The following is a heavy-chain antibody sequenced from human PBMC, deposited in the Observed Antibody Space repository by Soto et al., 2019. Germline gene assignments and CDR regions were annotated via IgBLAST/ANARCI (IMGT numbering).Heavy chain of an antibody. D-gene: IGHD3-22*01. CDR3: AKDSSGYYRPCDS. J-gene: IGHJ4*02. CDR1: GFTFSSYA. Sequence: GGSLRLSCAASGFTFSSYAMSWVRQAPGKGLEWVSAISGSGSKTYYADSVKGWFTISRDNAKNTLYLQMNSLRAEDTAVYYCAKDSSGYYRPCDSWGQGTLVTVSS. CDR2: ISGSGSKT. V-gene: IGHV3-23*01.